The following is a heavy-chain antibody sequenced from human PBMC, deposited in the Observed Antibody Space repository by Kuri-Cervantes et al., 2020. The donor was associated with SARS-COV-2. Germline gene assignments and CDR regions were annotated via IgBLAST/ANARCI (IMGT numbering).Heavy chain of an antibody. Sequence: SVKVSCKASGGTFSSYAISWVRQAPGQGLEWMGGIIPIFGTANYAQKFQGRVTITADESTSTAYMELSSLRPEDTAVYYCAMLPRPRNAFDIWGQGTMVTVSS. V-gene: IGHV1-69*13. J-gene: IGHJ3*02. CDR2: IIPIFGTA. D-gene: IGHD3-16*01. CDR3: AMLPRPRNAFDI. CDR1: GGTFSSYA.